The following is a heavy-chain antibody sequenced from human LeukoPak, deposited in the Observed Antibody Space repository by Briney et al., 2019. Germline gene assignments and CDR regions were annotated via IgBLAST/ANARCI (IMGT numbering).Heavy chain of an antibody. J-gene: IGHJ3*02. Sequence: PGRSLRLSCAASGFTFSSYGMHWVRQAPGKGLEWVAVIWYDGSNKYYADSVKGRFTISRDNAKNTLYLQLNSLRAEDTAVYYCATSDWYAAFHIWGQGTMVTVSS. V-gene: IGHV3-33*03. CDR3: ATSDWYAAFHI. CDR2: IWYDGSNK. CDR1: GFTFSSYG. D-gene: IGHD6-19*01.